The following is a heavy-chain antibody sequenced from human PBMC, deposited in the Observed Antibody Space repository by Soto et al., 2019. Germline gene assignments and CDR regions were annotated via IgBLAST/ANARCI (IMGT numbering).Heavy chain of an antibody. CDR3: AREPRSPLYGMDV. V-gene: IGHV1-3*01. Sequence: ASVKVSCKASGYIFRNYNVHWVRQAPGQRLEWMGWIDSGNGYTKNSQRFQGRVTITRDTSATTVYMELSSLTSEDTAVYYCAREPRSPLYGMDVWGQGTTVTVSS. CDR2: IDSGNGYT. CDR1: GYIFRNYN. J-gene: IGHJ6*02.